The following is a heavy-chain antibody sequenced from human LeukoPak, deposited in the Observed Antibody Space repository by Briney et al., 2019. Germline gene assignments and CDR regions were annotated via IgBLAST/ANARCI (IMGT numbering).Heavy chain of an antibody. V-gene: IGHV1-18*01. Sequence: ASVKVSCKASGYTFTSYGISWVRQAPGQGLEWMGWISAYNGNTNYAQKLQGRVTMTTDTSTSTAYMELRSLRSDDTAVYYCARDIPTSSYYYYYYMDVWGKGTTVTISS. J-gene: IGHJ6*03. CDR2: ISAYNGNT. CDR3: ARDIPTSSYYYYYYMDV. CDR1: GYTFTSYG. D-gene: IGHD2-21*01.